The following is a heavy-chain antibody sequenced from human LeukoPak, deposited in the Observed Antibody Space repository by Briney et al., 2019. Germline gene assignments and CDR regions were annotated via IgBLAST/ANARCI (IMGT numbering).Heavy chain of an antibody. D-gene: IGHD3-22*01. V-gene: IGHV4-59*01. CDR1: GGSISSYY. J-gene: IGHJ3*02. CDR3: ASTEYYYDSSVGVFDI. Sequence: SETLSLTCTVSGGSISSYYWSWIRQPPRKGLEWVGYIYYSETTNYNHSLKSRVTISVDKSKNQFSLKLSSVTAADTAVYYCASTEYYYDSSVGVFDIWGQGTMVTVSS. CDR2: IYYSETT.